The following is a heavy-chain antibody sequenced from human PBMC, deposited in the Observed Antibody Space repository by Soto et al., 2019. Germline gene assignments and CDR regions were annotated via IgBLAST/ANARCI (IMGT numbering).Heavy chain of an antibody. D-gene: IGHD6-6*01. CDR2: IIPIFGTA. CDR3: AREFSSSSPPDY. CDR1: GGTFSSYA. Sequence: SVKVSCKASGGTFSSYAISWARQAPGQGPEWMGGIIPIFGTANYAQKFQGRVTITADESTSTAYMELSRLRSDDTAVYYCAREFSSSSPPDYWGQGTLXTVSS. V-gene: IGHV1-69*13. J-gene: IGHJ4*02.